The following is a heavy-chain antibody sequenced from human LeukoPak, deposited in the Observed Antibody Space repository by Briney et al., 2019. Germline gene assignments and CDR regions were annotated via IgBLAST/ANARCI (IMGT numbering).Heavy chain of an antibody. D-gene: IGHD2-2*01. J-gene: IGHJ4*02. CDR3: ARGSYQLPNDY. V-gene: IGHV3-33*03. Sequence: HPGRSLKLSCTASGFTFSSYGMHWVRQAPGKGLEWVAVIWYDGNKKNYADSVKGRFTISRDNSKNTLFLQMNSLRADDTAVYYCARGSYQLPNDYWGQGTLVTVSS. CDR1: GFTFSSYG. CDR2: IWYDGNKK.